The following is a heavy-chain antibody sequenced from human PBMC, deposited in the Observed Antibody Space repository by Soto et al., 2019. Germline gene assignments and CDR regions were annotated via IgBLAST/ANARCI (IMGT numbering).Heavy chain of an antibody. CDR1: GFTFSSYA. J-gene: IGHJ4*02. Sequence: PGGSLRLSCAASGFTFSSYAMSWVRQAPGKGLEWVSAISGSGGSTYYADSVKGRFTISRDNSKNTLYLQMNSLRAEDTAVYYCASGLVVVAATTVEYWGQGPLVTVSS. CDR2: ISGSGGST. CDR3: ASGLVVVAATTVEY. D-gene: IGHD2-15*01. V-gene: IGHV3-23*01.